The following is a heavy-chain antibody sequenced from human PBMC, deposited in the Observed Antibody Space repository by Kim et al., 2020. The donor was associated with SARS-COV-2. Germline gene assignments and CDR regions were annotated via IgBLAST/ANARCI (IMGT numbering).Heavy chain of an antibody. J-gene: IGHJ4*02. Sequence: ASVKVSCKASGYVFSNYAVQWVRQAPGQGLEWIGWIRIGTGSTRYSQRLQGRVTITRDTSASTAYMELSSLRSEDLAVYFCATAERTDDEFDFWGQGTLV. V-gene: IGHV1-3*04. CDR1: GYVFSNYA. D-gene: IGHD1-1*01. CDR2: IRIGTGST. CDR3: ATAERTDDEFDF.